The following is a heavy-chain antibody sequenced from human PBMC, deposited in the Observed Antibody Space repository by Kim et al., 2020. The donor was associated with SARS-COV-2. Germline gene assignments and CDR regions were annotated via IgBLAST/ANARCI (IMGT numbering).Heavy chain of an antibody. V-gene: IGHV1-2*02. Sequence: NYAQKFQGRVTMTRDTCISTAYIELRRLRSDDTAVYYCARVYQPPAEFDYWGQGTLVTVSS. D-gene: IGHD2-2*01. CDR3: ARVYQPPAEFDY. J-gene: IGHJ4*02.